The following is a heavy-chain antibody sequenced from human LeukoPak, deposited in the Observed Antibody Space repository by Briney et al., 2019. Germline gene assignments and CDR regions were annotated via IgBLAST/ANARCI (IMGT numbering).Heavy chain of an antibody. D-gene: IGHD2-21*02. CDR1: GGTFSIYA. CDR3: ARDRGVTYTYY. CDR2: IIPILGIA. Sequence: GASVTVSCTASGGTFSIYAISWVRPAPGQGLEWMGRIIPILGIANYTQKFQGRVTITADKATSTAYMELSSLRSEDTAVYYCARDRGVTYTYYWGQGTLVTVSS. V-gene: IGHV1-69*04. J-gene: IGHJ4*02.